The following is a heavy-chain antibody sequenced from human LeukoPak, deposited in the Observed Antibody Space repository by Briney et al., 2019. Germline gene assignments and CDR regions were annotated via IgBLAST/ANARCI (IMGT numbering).Heavy chain of an antibody. D-gene: IGHD1-26*01. CDR1: GSGFINYW. V-gene: IGHV5-51*01. CDR2: IYPGDSET. Sequence: GAPLKISCQGSGSGFINYWIGWVRPMPGKGLEWMGIIYPGDSETSYSPSFQAQATISADKSISTAYLQWSGLKASDSAIYYCARSGSYFNWFDRWGEGTLVTVSS. J-gene: IGHJ5*02. CDR3: ARSGSYFNWFDR.